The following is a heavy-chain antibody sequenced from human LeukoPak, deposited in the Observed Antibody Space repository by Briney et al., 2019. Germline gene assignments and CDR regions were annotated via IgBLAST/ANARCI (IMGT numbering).Heavy chain of an antibody. CDR3: ARWNSSSWGAFDY. CDR2: ISYDGSNK. CDR1: GFTFSDYG. J-gene: IGHJ4*02. Sequence: GGSVRLSCAASGFTFSDYGMQWVRQAPGEGLEWVAVISYDGSNKYYADSVKGRFTISRDNSKNTLYLQMNSLRAEDTAVYYCARWNSSSWGAFDYWGQGTLVTVSS. V-gene: IGHV3-30*03. D-gene: IGHD6-13*01.